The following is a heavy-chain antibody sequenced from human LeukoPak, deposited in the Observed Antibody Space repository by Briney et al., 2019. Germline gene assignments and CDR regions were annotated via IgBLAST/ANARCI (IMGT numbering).Heavy chain of an antibody. CDR1: GFTFNNYS. CDR2: FSLSSSTI. J-gene: IGHJ4*02. V-gene: IGHV3-48*01. Sequence: GGSLRLSCAASGFTFNNYSINWVRQAPGKGLEWVSYFSLSSSTIYYADSVKGRFTISRDSAKNSVYLQMNSLRAEDTAVYYCATVDPDCWGQGALVIVST. CDR3: ATVDPDC.